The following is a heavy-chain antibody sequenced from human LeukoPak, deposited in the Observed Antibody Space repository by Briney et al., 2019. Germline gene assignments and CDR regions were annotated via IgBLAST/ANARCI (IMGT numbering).Heavy chain of an antibody. CDR3: ARVDVYSSLGAFDT. CDR2: VSAYNGNT. V-gene: IGHV1-18*01. CDR1: GYTFTSYG. J-gene: IGHJ3*02. Sequence: ASVKVSCKASGYTFTSYGISWVRQAPGQGLEWMGWVSAYNGNTNYAQKLQGRVTMTTDTSTSTAYMELRSLRSDDTAVYYCARVDVYSSLGAFDTWGQGTMVTVSS. D-gene: IGHD5-18*01.